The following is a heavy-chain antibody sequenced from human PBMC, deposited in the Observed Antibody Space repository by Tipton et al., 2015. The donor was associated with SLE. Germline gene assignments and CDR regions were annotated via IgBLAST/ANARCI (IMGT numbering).Heavy chain of an antibody. D-gene: IGHD3-3*01. J-gene: IGHJ4*02. V-gene: IGHV1-18*01. CDR2: TSAYNGNT. CDR3: ARDPWSGGFI. Sequence: QLVQSGAEVKKPGASVKVSCKASGYTSTKYGISWVRQAPGQGLEWMGWTSAYNGNTQHAQNFQGRFTMTRDTSTSTAYMELRSLTFDDTAVYYCARDPWSGGFIWGQGTLVTVSS. CDR1: GYTSTKYG.